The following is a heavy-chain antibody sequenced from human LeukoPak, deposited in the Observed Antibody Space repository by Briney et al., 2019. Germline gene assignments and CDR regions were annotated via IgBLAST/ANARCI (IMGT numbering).Heavy chain of an antibody. CDR1: GGSVSSSTYY. CDR2: VYYSGST. CDR3: ARIRNFYDSSGYTYYFDY. Sequence: SETLSLTCTVSGGSVSSSTYYWGWIRQPPGRGLEWIGYVYYSGSTYYNPSLRSRVTISVDTSKNQSSLKLSSVTAADTSVYYCARIRNFYDSSGYTYYFDYWGQGNLVTVSS. V-gene: IGHV4-39*01. J-gene: IGHJ4*02. D-gene: IGHD3-22*01.